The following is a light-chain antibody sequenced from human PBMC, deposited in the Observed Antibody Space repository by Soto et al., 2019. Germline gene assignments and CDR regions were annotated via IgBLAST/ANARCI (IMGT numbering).Light chain of an antibody. V-gene: IGLV2-14*01. CDR3: SSYRDVSTFYV. J-gene: IGLJ1*01. CDR2: EVS. Sequence: QSALAQPASVSGSPGQSITISCSGSSSDIGGYNHVSWYQQHPGKVPKLMIYEVSYRPSGVSDRFSGSKSGSTASLTISGLQAEDEADYYCSSYRDVSTFYVFGTGTKVTVL. CDR1: SSDIGGYNH.